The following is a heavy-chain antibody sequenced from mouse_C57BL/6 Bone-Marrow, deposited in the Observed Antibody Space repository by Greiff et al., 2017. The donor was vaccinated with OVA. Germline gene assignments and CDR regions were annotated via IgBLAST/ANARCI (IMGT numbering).Heavy chain of an antibody. CDR2: INPSTGGT. CDR3: ATMLCGLYWYFDV. Sequence: VHVKQSGPELVKPGASVKISCKASGYSFTGYYMNWVKQSPEKSLEWIGEINPSTGGTTYNQKFKAKATLTVDKSSSTAYMQLKSLTSEDSAVYYCATMLCGLYWYFDVWGTGTTVTVSS. CDR1: GYSFTGYY. V-gene: IGHV1-42*01. J-gene: IGHJ1*03. D-gene: IGHD1-1*02.